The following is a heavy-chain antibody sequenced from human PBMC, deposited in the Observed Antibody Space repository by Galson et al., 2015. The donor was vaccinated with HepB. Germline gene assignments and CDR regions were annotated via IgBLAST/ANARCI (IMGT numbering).Heavy chain of an antibody. CDR3: AAGYSSSYRFLDAFDI. V-gene: IGHV4-59*01. CDR2: IYYSGST. D-gene: IGHD6-13*01. CDR1: GGSISSYY. Sequence: ETLSLTCTVSGGSISSYYWSWIRQPPGKGLEWIGYIYYSGSTNYNPSLKSRVTISVDTSKNQFSLKLSSVTAADTAVYYCAAGYSSSYRFLDAFDIWGQGTMVTVSS. J-gene: IGHJ3*02.